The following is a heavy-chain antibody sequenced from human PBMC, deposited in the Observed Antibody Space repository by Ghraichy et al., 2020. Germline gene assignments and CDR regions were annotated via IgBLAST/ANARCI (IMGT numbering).Heavy chain of an antibody. CDR2: IYYTGCT. CDR1: GGSISTYY. Sequence: SETLSLTCTVSGGSISTYYWNWIRQPPGKGLECIWYIYYTGCTNYNPSLNTRVTISVDTSKNQFSLKLSSVTAADTGMYYCAREDSGYDDAFDVWGLGTMVTVSS. D-gene: IGHD5-12*01. V-gene: IGHV4-59*01. J-gene: IGHJ3*01. CDR3: AREDSGYDDAFDV.